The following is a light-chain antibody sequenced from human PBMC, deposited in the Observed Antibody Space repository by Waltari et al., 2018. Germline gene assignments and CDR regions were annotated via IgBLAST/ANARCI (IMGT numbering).Light chain of an antibody. J-gene: IGKJ3*01. CDR3: MQTRQTPPVP. CDR1: QSLLHTNGYHY. V-gene: IGKV2-28*01. CDR2: LGS. Sequence: DIMMTQSPLSLAVTPGEPASISCRSSQSLLHTNGYHYLDWYVQKQGQSLQLLIYLGSFRASGVPDRCGGSGSGTDYTLKISRVEAQEVGIDYCMQTRQTPPVPFGPGTKVDLK.